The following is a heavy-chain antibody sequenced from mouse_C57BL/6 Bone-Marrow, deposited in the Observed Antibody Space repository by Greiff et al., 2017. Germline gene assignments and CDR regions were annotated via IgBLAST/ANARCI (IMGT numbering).Heavy chain of an antibody. CDR3: ARHERYYDYEGYFDY. CDR2: FYPGSGSI. Sequence: QVQLQQSGAELVKPGASVKLSCKASGYIFTEYTIHWVKQRSGQGLEWIGWFYPGSGSIKYNERFKDKATLTADKSSNTDYMELSRLTSEDSAVYFCARHERYYDYEGYFDYWGQGTTLTGSS. J-gene: IGHJ2*01. V-gene: IGHV1-62-2*01. CDR1: GYIFTEYT. D-gene: IGHD2-4*01.